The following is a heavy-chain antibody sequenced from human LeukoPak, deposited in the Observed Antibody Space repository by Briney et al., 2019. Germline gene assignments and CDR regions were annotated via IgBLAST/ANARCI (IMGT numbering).Heavy chain of an antibody. D-gene: IGHD3-10*01. CDR1: GYSFTCYW. CDR3: ATNTMFRGIHAFDI. Sequence: GESLKISCKGSGYSFTCYWIGWVRQMPGKGLEWMGIIYPGDSDTRYSPSFQGQVTISADKSISTAYLQWSSLKASDSAMYYCATNTMFRGIHAFDIWGQGTMVTVSS. CDR2: IYPGDSDT. V-gene: IGHV5-51*01. J-gene: IGHJ3*02.